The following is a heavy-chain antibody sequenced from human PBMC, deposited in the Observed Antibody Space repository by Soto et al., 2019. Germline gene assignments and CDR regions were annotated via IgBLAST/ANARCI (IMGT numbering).Heavy chain of an antibody. CDR3: ARGSGHNYYYMDV. Sequence: GGSLRLSCAASGFTFSSAGMHWVRQAPGKELEWVAVIWYDGSYEFYADSVKGRFTISRDNSKNTLYLQMNSLRAEDTALFYCARGSGHNYYYMDVWGKGTTVTVSS. J-gene: IGHJ6*03. CDR1: GFTFSSAG. CDR2: IWYDGSYE. V-gene: IGHV3-33*01.